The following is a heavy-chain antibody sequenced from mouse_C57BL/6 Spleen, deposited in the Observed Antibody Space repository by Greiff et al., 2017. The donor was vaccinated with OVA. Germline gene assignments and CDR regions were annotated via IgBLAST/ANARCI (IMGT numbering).Heavy chain of an antibody. Sequence: VQLQQSGAELVKPGASVKLSCTASGFNIKDYYMHWVKQRTEQGLEWIGRIDPEDGETKYAPKFQGKATITADTSSNPAYLQLSSLTSEDTAVYYCAPITTVVEGYFDVWGTGTTVTVSS. V-gene: IGHV14-2*01. CDR2: IDPEDGET. D-gene: IGHD1-1*01. J-gene: IGHJ1*03. CDR1: GFNIKDYY. CDR3: APITTVVEGYFDV.